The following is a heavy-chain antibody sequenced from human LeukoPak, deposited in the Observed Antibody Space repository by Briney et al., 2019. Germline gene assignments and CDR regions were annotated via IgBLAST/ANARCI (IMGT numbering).Heavy chain of an antibody. D-gene: IGHD5-12*01. V-gene: IGHV4-31*02. CDR1: GFTFSSYA. J-gene: IGHJ4*02. CDR2: VHNSWNT. Sequence: KPGGSLRLSCAASGFTFSSYAMNWVRQAPGKGLEWVGYVHNSWNTYYNPSLKSRVTISVDTSRNHFSLKLTSVTAADTAVYYCARGFLDVVATTDRPEGLDFWGQGTLVTVSS. CDR3: ARGFLDVVATTDRPEGLDF.